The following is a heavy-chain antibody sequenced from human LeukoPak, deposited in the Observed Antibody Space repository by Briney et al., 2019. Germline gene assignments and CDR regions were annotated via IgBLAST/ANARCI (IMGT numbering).Heavy chain of an antibody. CDR1: GGTFNNYT. V-gene: IGHV1-69*05. J-gene: IGHJ5*02. CDR3: ALGLYRRWFDP. D-gene: IGHD1-26*01. CDR2: IIPIFGTA. Sequence: ASVKVSCKASGGTFNNYTISWVRQAPGQGLEWMGGIIPIFGTANYAQKLQGRVTMTTDTSTSTAYMELRSLRSDDTAVYYCALGLYRRWFDPWGQGTLVTVSS.